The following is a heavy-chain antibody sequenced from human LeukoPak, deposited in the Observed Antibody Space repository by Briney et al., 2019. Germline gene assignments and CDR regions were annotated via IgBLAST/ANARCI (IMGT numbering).Heavy chain of an antibody. CDR3: ASNDYTDYYYMDV. CDR1: GGSISSSSYY. V-gene: IGHV4-39*07. D-gene: IGHD4-11*01. CDR2: IYHSGST. J-gene: IGHJ6*03. Sequence: SETLSLTCTVSGGSISSSSYYWGWIRQPPGKGLEWIGSIYHSGSTYYNPSLKSRVTISVDTSKNQFSLKLSSVTAADTAVYYCASNDYTDYYYMDVWGKGTTVTVSS.